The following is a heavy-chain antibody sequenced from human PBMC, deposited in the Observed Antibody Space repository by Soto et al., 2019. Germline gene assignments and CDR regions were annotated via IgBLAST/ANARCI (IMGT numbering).Heavy chain of an antibody. CDR2: ISAYNGNT. D-gene: IGHD4-17*01. Sequence: ASVKVSCKASGYTFTGYYMHWVRQAPGQGLEWMGWISAYNGNTNYAQKLQGRVTMTTDTSTSTAYMELRSLRSDDTAVYYCAFDYGDYRFFDYWGQGTLVTVSS. CDR3: AFDYGDYRFFDY. J-gene: IGHJ4*02. CDR1: GYTFTGYY. V-gene: IGHV1-18*04.